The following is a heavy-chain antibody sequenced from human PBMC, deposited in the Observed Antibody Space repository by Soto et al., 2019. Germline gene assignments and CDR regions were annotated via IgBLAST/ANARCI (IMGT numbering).Heavy chain of an antibody. V-gene: IGHV3-15*07. CDR2: IKSKIDGGTT. Sequence: EVQLVESGGGLVKPGESLRLSCAASGFTFTNAWINWVRQAPGKGLEWVGRIKSKIDGGTTDFAAPVKGRFAISRDDSQNMVYLQMTSLKIEDTAVYFCTKDSYSPMLVVRFDYWGHGTLVTVSS. J-gene: IGHJ4*01. CDR3: TKDSYSPMLVVRFDY. D-gene: IGHD3-22*01. CDR1: GFTFTNAW.